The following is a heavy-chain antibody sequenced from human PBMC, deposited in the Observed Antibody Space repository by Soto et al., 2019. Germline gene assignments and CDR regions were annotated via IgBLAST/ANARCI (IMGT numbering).Heavy chain of an antibody. CDR3: ARLGYCYSCSRGGVFDC. Sequence: SETLSLTCTVSCGSIRSGGYSRGWIRQTPGEGLEWIATFHYSGNIYYAPSLQSRVTISVDTSKNQFSLMLSSVTAADTAVYYCARLGYCYSCSRGGVFDCWEQGILASVSS. CDR2: FHYSGNI. D-gene: IGHD2-15*01. CDR1: CGSIRSGGYS. J-gene: IGHJ4*02. V-gene: IGHV4-39*07.